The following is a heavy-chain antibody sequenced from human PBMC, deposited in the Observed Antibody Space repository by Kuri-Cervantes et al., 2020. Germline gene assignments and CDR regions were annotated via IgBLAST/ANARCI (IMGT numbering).Heavy chain of an antibody. J-gene: IGHJ3*02. CDR3: AKEEARGTVTNAKSAFHI. D-gene: IGHD4-17*01. CDR1: GFTFSIYW. CDR2: IRYDGSNK. V-gene: IGHV3-30*02. Sequence: GESLKISCAASGFTFSIYWMHWVRQAPGKGLEWVAFIRYDGSNKYYVDSVKGRFSISRDNTKNTLYLQMNSLRGEDTAVYYCAKEEARGTVTNAKSAFHIWGQGTLVTVSS.